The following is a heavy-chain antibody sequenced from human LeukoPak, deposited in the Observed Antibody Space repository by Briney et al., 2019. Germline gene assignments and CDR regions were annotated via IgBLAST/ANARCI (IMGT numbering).Heavy chain of an antibody. J-gene: IGHJ4*02. CDR3: AKGGTLRYFDPVGCYFYY. CDR1: GFNFSAYG. V-gene: IGHV3-30*18. D-gene: IGHD3-9*01. Sequence: PGKSLRLSCTASGFNFSAYGMHWVRQAPGKGLDWVAVISFHGTNEYYADSVKGRFTISRDNSKNTLYLQMNSLRAEDTAVYYRAKGGTLRYFDPVGCYFYYWGQGTLVTVSS. CDR2: ISFHGTNE.